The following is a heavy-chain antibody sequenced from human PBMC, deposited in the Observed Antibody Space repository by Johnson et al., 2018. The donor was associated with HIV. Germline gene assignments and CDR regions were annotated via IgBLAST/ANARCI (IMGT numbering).Heavy chain of an antibody. Sequence: QVQLVESGGGVVQPGGSLRLSCAASGFTFSSYGMHWVRQAPGKGLEWVAFIRYDGSHKYYADSVKGRFTISRDNAKNSLYLQMNSLRAEDTAVYYCARKGDAFDIWGQGTKVTVSS. CDR2: IRYDGSHK. CDR1: GFTFSSYG. CDR3: ARKGDAFDI. V-gene: IGHV3-30*02. J-gene: IGHJ3*02.